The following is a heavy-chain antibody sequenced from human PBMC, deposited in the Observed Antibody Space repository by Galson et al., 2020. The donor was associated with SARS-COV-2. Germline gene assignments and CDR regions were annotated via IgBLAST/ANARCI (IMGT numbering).Heavy chain of an antibody. J-gene: IGHJ6*02. CDR1: GYTFTSYY. Sequence: ASVKVSCKASGYTFTSYYMHWVRQAPGQGLEWMGIINPSGGSTSYAQKFQGRVTMTRDTSTSTVYMELSSLRSEDTAVYYCARGAYYYDSSGYPYYYYYGMDVWGQGTTVTVSS. CDR2: INPSGGST. V-gene: IGHV1-46*01. D-gene: IGHD3-22*01. CDR3: ARGAYYYDSSGYPYYYYYGMDV.